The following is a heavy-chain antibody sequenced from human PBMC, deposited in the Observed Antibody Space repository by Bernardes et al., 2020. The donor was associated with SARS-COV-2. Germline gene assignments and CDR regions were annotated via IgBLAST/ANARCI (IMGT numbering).Heavy chain of an antibody. D-gene: IGHD1-26*01. CDR2: INPNSGGT. Sequence: ASVKVSCKASGYTFTGYYMHWVRQAPGQGLEWMGWINPNSGGTNYAQKFEGRVTMTGDTSISTAYMELSRLTSDDTAVYYCARPDSGSYYGGFDIWGQGTMVTVSS. V-gene: IGHV1-2*02. CDR3: ARPDSGSYYGGFDI. CDR1: GYTFTGYY. J-gene: IGHJ3*02.